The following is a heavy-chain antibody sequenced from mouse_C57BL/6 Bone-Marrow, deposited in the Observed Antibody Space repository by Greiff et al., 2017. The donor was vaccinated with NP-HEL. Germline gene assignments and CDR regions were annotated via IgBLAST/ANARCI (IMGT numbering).Heavy chain of an antibody. D-gene: IGHD3-3*01. V-gene: IGHV5-4*01. CDR3: ARGNRLGMDY. CDR1: GFTFSSYA. CDR2: ISDGGSYT. J-gene: IGHJ4*01. Sequence: VQLKESGGGLVKPGGSLKLSCAASGFTFSSYAMSWVRQTPEKRLEWVATISDGGSYTYYPDNVKGRFTISRDNAKNNLYLQMSHLKSEDTAMYYCARGNRLGMDYWGQGTSVTVSS.